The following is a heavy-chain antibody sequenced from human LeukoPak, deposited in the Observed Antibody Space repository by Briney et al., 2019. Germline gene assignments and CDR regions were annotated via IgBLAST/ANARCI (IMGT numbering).Heavy chain of an antibody. CDR3: TRADYDSSGYYSY. V-gene: IGHV3-49*04. CDR1: GFTFGDYA. J-gene: IGHJ4*02. Sequence: GGSLRLSCTASGFTFGDYAMSWVRQAPGKGLEWVGFIRSKAYGGTTEYAASVKGRFTISRDDSKSIAYLQMNSLKTEDTAVYYCTRADYDSSGYYSYWGQGTLVTVSS. CDR2: IRSKAYGGTT. D-gene: IGHD3-22*01.